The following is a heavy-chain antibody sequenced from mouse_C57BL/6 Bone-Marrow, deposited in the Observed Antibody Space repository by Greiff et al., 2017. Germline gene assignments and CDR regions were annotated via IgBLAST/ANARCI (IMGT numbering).Heavy chain of an antibody. CDR2: ISSGGSTI. CDR1: GFTFSDYG. Sequence: EVQRVESGGGLVKPGGSLKLSCAASGFTFSDYGMHWVRQAPEKGLEWVAYISSGGSTIYYADTVKGRFTISRDNAKNTLFLQMTSLRSEDTAMYYCALYCDDSLFAYWGQGTLVTVSA. D-gene: IGHD2-13*01. J-gene: IGHJ3*01. CDR3: ALYCDDSLFAY. V-gene: IGHV5-17*01.